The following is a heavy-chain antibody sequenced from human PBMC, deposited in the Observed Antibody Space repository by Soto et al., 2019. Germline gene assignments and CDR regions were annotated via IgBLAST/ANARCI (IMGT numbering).Heavy chain of an antibody. D-gene: IGHD2-8*02. CDR3: ARAGAVLELVNVYYYYGMDV. CDR2: IRNKANSHTT. V-gene: IGHV3-72*01. CDR1: GFTFSDYY. J-gene: IGHJ6*02. Sequence: AGGSLRLSCEASGFTFSDYYMDWVRQAPGKGLEWVGRIRNKANSHTTEYAASAKGRFTVSRDDSKNSLYLQMNSLTTEDTAVYDXARAGAVLELVNVYYYYGMDVWGQGTTVTVSS.